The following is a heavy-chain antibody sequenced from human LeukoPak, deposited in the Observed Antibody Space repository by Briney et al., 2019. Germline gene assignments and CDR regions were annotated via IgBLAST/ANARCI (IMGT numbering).Heavy chain of an antibody. CDR1: GDSVSSNSAA. J-gene: IGHJ4*02. Sequence: SQTLSLTCAISGDSVSSNSAAWNWIRQSPSRGLEWLVRTYYRSKWYNDYALSVKGRISINPDTSKNQFSLQLNSVTPEDTAVYFCARDDYYDNSGSLDYWGQGTLVTASS. D-gene: IGHD3-22*01. V-gene: IGHV6-1*01. CDR2: TYYRSKWYN. CDR3: ARDDYYDNSGSLDY.